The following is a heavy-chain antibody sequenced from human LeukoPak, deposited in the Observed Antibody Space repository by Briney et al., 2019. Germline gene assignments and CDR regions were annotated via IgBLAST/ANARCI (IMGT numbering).Heavy chain of an antibody. Sequence: SETLSLTCTVSGDSIRSGGYYWSWIRQHPGKGLEWIGYIYYSGSTAYNPSLKSRVTISVDTSKNQFSLKLSSVTAADTAVYYCAREITSGTNWFDPWGQGTLVTVSS. V-gene: IGHV4-31*03. D-gene: IGHD3-10*01. J-gene: IGHJ5*02. CDR2: IYYSGST. CDR3: AREITSGTNWFDP. CDR1: GDSIRSGGYY.